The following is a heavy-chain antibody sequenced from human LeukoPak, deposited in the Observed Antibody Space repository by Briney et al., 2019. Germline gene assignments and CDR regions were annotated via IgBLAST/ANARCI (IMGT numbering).Heavy chain of an antibody. Sequence: GASVKVSCKASGYTFTSYAMHWVRQAPGQRLEWMGWINAGNGNTKYSQKFQGRVTITRDTSASTACMELSSLRSEDTAVYYCAREALTGDCDYWGQGTLVTVSS. CDR1: GYTFTSYA. CDR3: AREALTGDCDY. CDR2: INAGNGNT. J-gene: IGHJ4*02. V-gene: IGHV1-3*01. D-gene: IGHD7-27*01.